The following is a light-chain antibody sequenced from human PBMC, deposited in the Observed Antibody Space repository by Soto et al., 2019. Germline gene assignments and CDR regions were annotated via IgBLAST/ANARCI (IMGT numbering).Light chain of an antibody. CDR3: CSYAGDLAL. V-gene: IGLV2-14*01. CDR1: SSDIGAYDY. J-gene: IGLJ2*01. Sequence: QSALTQPASLSGSPGQSITISCTGTSSDIGAYDYVSWFQQHPGKAPKLMISEVNNRPSGVSNRFSGSKSGNTASLTISGLQAEDEADYYCCSYAGDLALFGGGTKVTVL. CDR2: EVN.